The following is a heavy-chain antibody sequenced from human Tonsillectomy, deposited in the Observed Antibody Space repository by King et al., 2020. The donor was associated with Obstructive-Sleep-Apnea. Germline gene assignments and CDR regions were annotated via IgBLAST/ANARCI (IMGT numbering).Heavy chain of an antibody. J-gene: IGHJ5*02. D-gene: IGHD6-19*01. CDR3: ARVGGGRSSGWLGSLNWFDP. V-gene: IGHV4-38-2*02. CDR2: IFHSGIT. CDR1: GYSISSGYY. Sequence: VQLQESGPGLVKPSETLSLTCTVSGYSISSGYYWGWIRQPPGKGLEWIGSIFHSGITYFNPSLKSRVTISVDTSKNQLSLKLGSVTAADTAVYYCARVGGGRSSGWLGSLNWFDPWGQGTLVTVSS.